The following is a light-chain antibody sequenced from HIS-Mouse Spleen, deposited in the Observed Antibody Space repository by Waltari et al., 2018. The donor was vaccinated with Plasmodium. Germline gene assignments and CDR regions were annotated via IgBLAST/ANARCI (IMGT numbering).Light chain of an antibody. Sequence: QSALTQPPSASGSPGPSVTISCTGTSSDVGGYNYVSWYQQHPGKAPKRMIYEVSKRPSGVPDRFSGSKSGNTASLTVSGLQAEDEADYYCSSYAGSNNFCVFGTGTKVTVL. J-gene: IGLJ1*01. CDR3: SSYAGSNNFCV. CDR2: EVS. CDR1: SSDVGGYNY. V-gene: IGLV2-8*01.